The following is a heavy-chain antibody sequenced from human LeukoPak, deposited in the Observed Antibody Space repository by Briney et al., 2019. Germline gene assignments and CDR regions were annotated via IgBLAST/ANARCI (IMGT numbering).Heavy chain of an antibody. J-gene: IGHJ3*02. V-gene: IGHV3-30*02. Sequence: SGGSLRLSCAASGFTFSSYGMYWVRQAPGKGLEWVAFIRFDGSNKYYADSVKGRFTISRDNSKNTLYLQMNSLRAEDTAVYYCARGAREYSYGPTGWAAFDIWGQGTMVTVSS. CDR2: IRFDGSNK. CDR1: GFTFSSYG. CDR3: ARGAREYSYGPTGWAAFDI. D-gene: IGHD5-18*01.